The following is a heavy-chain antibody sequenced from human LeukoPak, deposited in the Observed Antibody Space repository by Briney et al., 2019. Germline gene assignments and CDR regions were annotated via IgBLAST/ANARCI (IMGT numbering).Heavy chain of an antibody. CDR3: ARDLIGNIVVVPAATPRNNWFDP. Sequence: ASVKVSCKASGYTFTSYGISWVRQAPGQGLEWMGWISAYNGNTNYAQKLQGRVTMTTDTSTSTAYMELRSLRSDDTAVYYCARDLIGNIVVVPAATPRNNWFDPWGRGTLVIVSS. CDR2: ISAYNGNT. D-gene: IGHD2-2*01. CDR1: GYTFTSYG. J-gene: IGHJ5*02. V-gene: IGHV1-18*01.